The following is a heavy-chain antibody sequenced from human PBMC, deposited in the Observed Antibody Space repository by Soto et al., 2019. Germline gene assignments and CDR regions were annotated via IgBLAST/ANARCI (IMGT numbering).Heavy chain of an antibody. CDR3: ARHRPLYDYDSSPFDY. CDR1: GYSFTSYW. Sequence: PGESLKISCKGSGYSFTSYWISWVRQMPGKGLEWMGRIDPSDSYTNYSPSFQGHVTISADKSISTAYLQWSSLKASDTAMYYCARHRPLYDYDSSPFDYWGQGTLVTVSA. CDR2: IDPSDSYT. J-gene: IGHJ4*02. D-gene: IGHD3-22*01. V-gene: IGHV5-10-1*01.